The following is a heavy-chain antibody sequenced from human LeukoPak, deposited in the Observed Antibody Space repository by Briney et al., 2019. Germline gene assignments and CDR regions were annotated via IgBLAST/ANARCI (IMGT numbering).Heavy chain of an antibody. J-gene: IGHJ5*02. CDR1: GGSISGYY. CDR2: IYTSGST. V-gene: IGHV4-4*07. D-gene: IGHD7-27*01. CDR3: ARRAATGENWFDP. Sequence: SETLSLTCTVSGGSISGYYWSWIRQPAGKGLEWIGRIYTSGSTNYNPSLESRVTMSVDTSKNQFSLKLSSVTAADPAVYYWARRAATGENWFDPWGQGTLVTVSS.